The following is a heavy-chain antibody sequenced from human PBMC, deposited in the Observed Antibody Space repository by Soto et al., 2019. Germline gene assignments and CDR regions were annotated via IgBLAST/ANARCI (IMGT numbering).Heavy chain of an antibody. V-gene: IGHV4-31*03. Sequence: PSETLSLTCTVSGGSISSDGYHWSWIRQHPGKGLEWIGYISSSGSTNYNPSLKSRVTISVDTSRNQFSLKLSSVTAADTAVYYCARGSPLLWFGELSPYYFDYWGRGNLVTVSS. CDR2: ISSSGST. J-gene: IGHJ4*02. CDR3: ARGSPLLWFGELSPYYFDY. D-gene: IGHD3-10*01. CDR1: GGSISSDGYH.